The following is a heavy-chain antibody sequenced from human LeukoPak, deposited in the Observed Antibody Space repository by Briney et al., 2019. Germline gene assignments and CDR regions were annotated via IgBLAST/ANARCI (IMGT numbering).Heavy chain of an antibody. CDR1: GFTFSSYW. J-gene: IGHJ6*04. V-gene: IGHV3-7*03. CDR2: IKQDGSEE. Sequence: GGSLRLSCAASGFTFSSYWMTWVRQAPGNGLEWVANIKQDGSEEYYVDSVKGRFTISRDNAKNSLYLQMNSLRAEDTAVYYCARDTYGDFIYYYYYGMDVWGKGTTVTVSS. CDR3: ARDTYGDFIYYYYYGMDV. D-gene: IGHD4-17*01.